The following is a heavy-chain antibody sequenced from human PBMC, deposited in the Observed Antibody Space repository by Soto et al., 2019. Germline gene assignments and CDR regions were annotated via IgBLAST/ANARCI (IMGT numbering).Heavy chain of an antibody. V-gene: IGHV4-59*01. Sequence: PSETLSLTCTVSGGSISSYYWSWIRQPPGKGLEWIGYIYYSGSTNYNPSLKSRVTISVDTSKNQFSLNLSSVTAADTAVYYCASALYCSGGRCDREDGMDVWGQGTTVT. J-gene: IGHJ6*02. CDR2: IYYSGST. CDR3: ASALYCSGGRCDREDGMDV. CDR1: GGSISSYY. D-gene: IGHD2-15*01.